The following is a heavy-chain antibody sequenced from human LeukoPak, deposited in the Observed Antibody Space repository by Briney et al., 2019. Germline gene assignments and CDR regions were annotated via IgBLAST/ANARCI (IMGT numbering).Heavy chain of an antibody. J-gene: IGHJ4*02. V-gene: IGHV3-30*18. D-gene: IGHD3-22*01. CDR1: GFTFSHHV. Sequence: GGSLRLSCAASGFTFSHHVMHWVRQAPGKGLECVAVISYDISVKRYADSVKGRFTVSRDNSKNPVYLQMDSLRAEDTAVYYCAKDVPYYYHNSGYLDSWGQGTLVTVSS. CDR3: AKDVPYYYHNSGYLDS. CDR2: ISYDISVK.